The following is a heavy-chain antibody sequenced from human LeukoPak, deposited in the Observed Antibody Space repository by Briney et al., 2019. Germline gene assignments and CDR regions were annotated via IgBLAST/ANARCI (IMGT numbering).Heavy chain of an antibody. J-gene: IGHJ5*02. D-gene: IGHD5-24*01. V-gene: IGHV1-46*01. CDR3: ARDNSVRDEAWWFNL. CDR2: ISPSGGST. CDR1: GYTFTSNY. Sequence: ASVKVSCKASGYTFTSNYMHWVRQAPGQGPEWMGVISPSGGSTTYAQKFQGRVTLTRDMSTSTDYLELSSLRSEDTAVYYCARDNSVRDEAWWFNLWGQGTLVTVSS.